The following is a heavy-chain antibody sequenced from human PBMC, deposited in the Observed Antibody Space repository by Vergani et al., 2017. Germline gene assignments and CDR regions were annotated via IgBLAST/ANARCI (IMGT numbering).Heavy chain of an antibody. CDR2: IWHDGSNE. CDR3: ARDKSKRAPAVMGTYYYYMDV. V-gene: IGHV3-33*08. CDR1: GFTFSSYE. J-gene: IGHJ6*03. Sequence: VQLVESGGGLVQPGGSLRLSCAASGFTFSSYEMNWVRQAPGKGLEWVAGIWHDGSNEKYVDSVQGRFTISRDNSKNTLYLEMESLRVEDTAVYFCARDKSKRAPAVMGTYYYYMDVWGKGTKVTVSS. D-gene: IGHD3-16*01.